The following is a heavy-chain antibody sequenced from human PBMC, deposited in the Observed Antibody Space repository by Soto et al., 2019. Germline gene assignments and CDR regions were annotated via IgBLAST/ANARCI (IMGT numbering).Heavy chain of an antibody. CDR1: GFTFSSYC. CDR3: RGLRELWPDAFDI. Sequence: GGSRSLSCAASGFTFSSYCMHLVRPAPGKGLEWVAVISYDGSNKYYADSAKGRFTISRDNSKNTLYLQMNSLRAEDTAVYYCRGLRELWPDAFDIWGQGTMVNVS. V-gene: IGHV3-30*03. J-gene: IGHJ3*02. D-gene: IGHD5-18*01. CDR2: ISYDGSNK.